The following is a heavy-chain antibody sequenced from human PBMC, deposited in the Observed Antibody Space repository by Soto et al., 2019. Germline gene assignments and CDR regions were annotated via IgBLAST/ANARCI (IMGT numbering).Heavy chain of an antibody. D-gene: IGHD6-6*01. V-gene: IGHV3-9*01. CDR3: VKDPKAARGWYFDL. Sequence: EVQLVESGGGLVQPGRSLRLSCAASGFTFDDYAMHWVRQAPGKGLEWVSGISWNSGSIGYADSVKGRFTISRDNAKNSLYLQMNSLRAEDTALYYCVKDPKAARGWYFDLWGRGTLVTVSS. CDR2: ISWNSGSI. CDR1: GFTFDDYA. J-gene: IGHJ2*01.